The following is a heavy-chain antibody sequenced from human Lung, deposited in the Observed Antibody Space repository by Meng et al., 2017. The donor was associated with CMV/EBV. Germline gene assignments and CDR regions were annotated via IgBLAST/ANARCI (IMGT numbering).Heavy chain of an antibody. J-gene: IGHJ5*02. Sequence: SQTLSLTXAVYGGSFSGYYWSWIRQPPGKGLEWIGEINHSGSTNYNPSLKSRVTISVDTSKNQSSLKLSSVTAADTAVYYCASASSGWYNNWFDPWGQGTXVXVSS. CDR2: INHSGST. D-gene: IGHD6-19*01. V-gene: IGHV4-34*01. CDR3: ASASSGWYNNWFDP. CDR1: GGSFSGYY.